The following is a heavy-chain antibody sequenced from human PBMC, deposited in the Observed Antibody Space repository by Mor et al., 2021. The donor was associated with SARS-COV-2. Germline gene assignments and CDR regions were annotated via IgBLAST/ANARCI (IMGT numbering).Heavy chain of an antibody. V-gene: IGHV3-7*01. D-gene: IGHD2-21*02. Sequence: NINQDESESYYIDSVKGRFSVSRDNAKNSLFLHMNSLRVEDTAVYFCARDASSHLGYCYWGQGTTVIVS. CDR2: INQDESES. CDR3: ARDASSHLGYCY. J-gene: IGHJ6*02.